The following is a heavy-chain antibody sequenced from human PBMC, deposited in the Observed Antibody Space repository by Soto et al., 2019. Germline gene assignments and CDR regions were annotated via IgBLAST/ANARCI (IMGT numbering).Heavy chain of an antibody. CDR3: ARGLVAPIPTLDY. J-gene: IGHJ4*02. CDR2: TYYGSKWFN. Sequence: QVQLQQSGPVLLKPSQTLSLTCVISGDSVSNARAGWNWIRQSPSRGLEWLGRTYYGSKWFNDYAQSVQSRITINPDTSNNQFSLHLQSVTPDDTAVYYCARGLVAPIPTLDYWGQGTLATVSS. V-gene: IGHV6-1*01. D-gene: IGHD5-12*01. CDR1: GDSVSNARAG.